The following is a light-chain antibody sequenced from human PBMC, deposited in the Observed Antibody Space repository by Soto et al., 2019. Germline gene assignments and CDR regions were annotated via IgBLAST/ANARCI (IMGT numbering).Light chain of an antibody. CDR1: QSVDNN. CDR2: AAS. J-gene: IGKJ1*01. Sequence: DIVMTQSPSILSLSPGERVTRSCLASQSVDNNLVWYQQKPGKAPKLLIYAASSLQSGVPSRFSGSGSGTDFTLTINSLQPEDFTTYYCQQSYSTLLTFGQGTKVDIK. CDR3: QQSYSTLLT. V-gene: IGKV1-39*01.